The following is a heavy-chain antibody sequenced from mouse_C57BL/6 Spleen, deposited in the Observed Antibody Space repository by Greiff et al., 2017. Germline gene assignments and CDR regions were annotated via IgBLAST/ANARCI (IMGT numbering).Heavy chain of an antibody. V-gene: IGHV5-17*01. CDR1: GFTFSDYG. Sequence: EVMLVESGGGLVKPGGSLKLSCAASGFTFSDYGMHWVRQAPEKGLEWVAYISSGSSTIYYADTVKGRFTISRDNAKYTLFLQMTTLWSEDTTMYYCARRIYYGNYNAMDYWGQGTSVTVSS. CDR3: ARRIYYGNYNAMDY. D-gene: IGHD2-1*01. CDR2: ISSGSSTI. J-gene: IGHJ4*01.